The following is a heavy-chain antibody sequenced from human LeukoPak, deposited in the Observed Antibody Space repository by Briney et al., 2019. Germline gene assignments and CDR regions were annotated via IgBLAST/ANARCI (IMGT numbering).Heavy chain of an antibody. CDR1: GGSISSYY. Sequence: PSETLSLTCTVSGGSISSYYWSWIRQPPRKGLEWIGYIYYSGSTNYNPSLKSRVTISVDTPKNQFSLKLSSVTAADTAVYYCARVRRYCSSPSCYRRIDYWGQGTLVTVSS. V-gene: IGHV4-59*01. CDR3: ARVRRYCSSPSCYRRIDY. CDR2: IYYSGST. D-gene: IGHD2-2*01. J-gene: IGHJ4*02.